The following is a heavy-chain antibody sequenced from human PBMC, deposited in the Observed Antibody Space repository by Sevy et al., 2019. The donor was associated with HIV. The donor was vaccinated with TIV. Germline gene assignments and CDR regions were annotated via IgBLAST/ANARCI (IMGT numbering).Heavy chain of an antibody. CDR1: GFTFDEFA. D-gene: IGHD3-10*01. J-gene: IGHJ6*02. V-gene: IGHV3-9*01. CDR3: AKDIRYSYGRGMDV. Sequence: GGSLRLSCAASGFTFDEFAMHWVRQVPGKGLEWVSGINWDSGGIGYADSVKGRFTTSRDNAKKSLYLQMNSLRGEDTALYYCAKDIRYSYGRGMDVWGQGTTVTVSS. CDR2: INWDSGGI.